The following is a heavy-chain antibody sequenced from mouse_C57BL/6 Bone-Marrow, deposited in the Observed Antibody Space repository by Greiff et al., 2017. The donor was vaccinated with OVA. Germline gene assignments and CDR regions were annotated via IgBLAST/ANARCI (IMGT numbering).Heavy chain of an antibody. CDR1: GYTFTSYW. CDR2: IDPSDSYT. V-gene: IGHV1-50*01. J-gene: IGHJ2*01. Sequence: QVQLQQPGAELVKPGASVKLSCKASGYTFTSYWMQWVKQRPGQGLEWIGEIDPSDSYTNYNQKFKGKATLTVDPSSSTAYMQLSSLTSEDSAVYYCAGWLPLDYWGQGTTLTVSS. D-gene: IGHD2-2*01. CDR3: AGWLPLDY.